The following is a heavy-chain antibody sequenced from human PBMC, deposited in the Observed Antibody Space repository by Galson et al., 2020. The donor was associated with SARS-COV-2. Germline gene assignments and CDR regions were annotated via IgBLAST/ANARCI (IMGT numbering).Heavy chain of an antibody. CDR3: AKGGSGMSGLDY. CDR2: IKEDGTEK. Sequence: GESLKISCAASGFTFSTFWMAWVRQAPGKGLEWLANIKEDGTEKNHADSVKGRFTISRDNARNSLYLQMNSLRAEDTAVYYCAKGGSGMSGLDYLGQGTLVTVSS. V-gene: IGHV3-7*01. D-gene: IGHD3-10*01. CDR1: GFTFSTFW. J-gene: IGHJ4*02.